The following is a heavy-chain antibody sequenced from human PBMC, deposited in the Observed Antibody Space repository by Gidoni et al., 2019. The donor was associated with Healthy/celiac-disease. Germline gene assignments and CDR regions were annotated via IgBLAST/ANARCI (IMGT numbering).Heavy chain of an antibody. D-gene: IGHD1-26*01. J-gene: IGHJ3*02. Sequence: EVQLVESGGGLLQPGGSLRLSCAASGFTFSSYDMHWVRQATGKGLEWVSAIGTAGDTYYPGSVKGRFTISRENAKNSLYLQMNSLRAGDTAVYYCARSKVGADAFDIWGQGTMVTVSS. CDR2: IGTAGDT. CDR3: ARSKVGADAFDI. CDR1: GFTFSSYD. V-gene: IGHV3-13*01.